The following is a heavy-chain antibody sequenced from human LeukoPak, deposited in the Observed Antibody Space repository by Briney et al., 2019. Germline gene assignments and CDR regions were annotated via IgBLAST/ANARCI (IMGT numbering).Heavy chain of an antibody. V-gene: IGHV1-8*01. CDR3: ARGVEIATIEAY. J-gene: IGHJ1*01. D-gene: IGHD5-24*01. CDR2: MNPNSGNT. Sequence: ASVKVSCKASGYTFTSYDINWVRQATGQGLEWMGWMNPNSGNTGYAQKFQGRVTMTRNTSISTAYMELSSLRSEDTAVYYCARGVEIATIEAYWGQGTLLTVSS. CDR1: GYTFTSYD.